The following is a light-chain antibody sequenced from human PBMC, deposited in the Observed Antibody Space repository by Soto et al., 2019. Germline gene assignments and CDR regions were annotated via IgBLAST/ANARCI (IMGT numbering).Light chain of an antibody. Sequence: EIVLTQSPGTLSLSPGERATLSCRASQSVSSSYLAWYRQRPGQAPRLLIYGPSSRATGIPDRFSGSGSGTDVTLTISRLEPEDFAVYYCQQYGSSPLTFGGGTKVEIK. CDR2: GPS. V-gene: IGKV3-20*01. J-gene: IGKJ4*01. CDR3: QQYGSSPLT. CDR1: QSVSSSY.